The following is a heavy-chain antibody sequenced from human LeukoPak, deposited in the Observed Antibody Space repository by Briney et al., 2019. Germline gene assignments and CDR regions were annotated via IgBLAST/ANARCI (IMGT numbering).Heavy chain of an antibody. J-gene: IGHJ5*02. CDR2: IWYDGSKT. CDR1: GFTFSNYG. CDR3: ATDGAGFDT. V-gene: IGHV3-33*03. Sequence: PGGSLRLSCAASGFTFSNYGMHWVRQAPGKGLEWVAVIWYDGSKTYYADSVKGRFTISRDNAKKSLYLEMNNLRAEDTAVYYCATDGAGFDTWGQGVLVTVSS.